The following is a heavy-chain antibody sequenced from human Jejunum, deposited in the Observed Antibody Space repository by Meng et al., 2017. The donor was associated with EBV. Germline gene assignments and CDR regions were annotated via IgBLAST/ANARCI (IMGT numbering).Heavy chain of an antibody. J-gene: IGHJ4*02. Sequence: QVQLVEYGGGGVQPGRSLRVPCASFGVTFSSYCMYWVRQAPGKGLGCVAFISNDERNKYYADSVKGRFIISRDNSKNTLYLQMSSLRAEDTGVYYCAKGGYSYGVIDYWGQGTLVTVSS. CDR3: AKGGYSYGVIDY. CDR2: ISNDERNK. D-gene: IGHD5-18*01. CDR1: GVTFSSYC. V-gene: IGHV3-30*18.